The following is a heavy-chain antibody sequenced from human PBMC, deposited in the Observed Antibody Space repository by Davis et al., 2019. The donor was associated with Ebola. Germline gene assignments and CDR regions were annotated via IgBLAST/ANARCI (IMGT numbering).Heavy chain of an antibody. Sequence: SETLSLTCTVSGGSLSSYYWGWIRQTPGKGLEWIGYIFYTGSTNYNPSLKSRVRISVDTSQNQFSLKLSSVTAADTAVYYCAILLGRYYYDGMDVWGKGTTVTVSS. CDR3: AILLGRYYYDGMDV. CDR2: IFYTGST. D-gene: IGHD2-8*02. CDR1: GGSLSSYY. V-gene: IGHV4-59*08. J-gene: IGHJ6*04.